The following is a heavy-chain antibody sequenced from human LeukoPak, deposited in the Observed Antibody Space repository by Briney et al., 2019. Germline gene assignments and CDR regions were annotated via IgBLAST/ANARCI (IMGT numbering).Heavy chain of an antibody. CDR3: ARDVDGNLDY. Sequence: GGSLTLSCVGSGFTFITFWMAWVRQARGKGLEWVANMKHDGSAKHYVDSVKGRFTISRDNAKNSLYLQMNSLRAEDTAVYYCARDVDGNLDYWGQGTLVTVSS. J-gene: IGHJ4*02. D-gene: IGHD1-14*01. CDR2: MKHDGSAK. CDR1: GFTFITFW. V-gene: IGHV3-7*01.